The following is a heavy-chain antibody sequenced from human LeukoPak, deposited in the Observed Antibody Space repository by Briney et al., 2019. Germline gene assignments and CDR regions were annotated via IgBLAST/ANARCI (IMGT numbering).Heavy chain of an antibody. J-gene: IGHJ4*02. Sequence: SETLSLTCAVSDYSISSGYYCGWIRQPPGKGLEWIGSIYHTGNTFYNPSLKSRVPMSVDTSKNQFSLKLTSVTAPDTAVYYCARHYYYGKYYFDYWGQGTLVTVSS. CDR3: ARHYYYGKYYFDY. D-gene: IGHD3-10*01. V-gene: IGHV4-38-2*01. CDR1: DYSISSGYY. CDR2: IYHTGNT.